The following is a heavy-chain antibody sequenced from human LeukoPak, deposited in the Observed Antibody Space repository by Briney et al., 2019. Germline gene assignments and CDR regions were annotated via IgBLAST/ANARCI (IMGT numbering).Heavy chain of an antibody. D-gene: IGHD2-15*01. J-gene: IGHJ3*02. CDR1: GFTFGDYA. V-gene: IGHV3-49*03. CDR2: IRSKAYGGTT. CDR3: TRDTRGGYCSGGSCYEDAFDI. Sequence: GGSLRLSCTASGFTFGDYAMSWFRQAPGKGLEWVGFIRSKAYGGTTEYAASVKGRFTISRDDSKSIAYLQMNSLKTEDTAVYYCTRDTRGGYCSGGSCYEDAFDIWGQGTMVTVSS.